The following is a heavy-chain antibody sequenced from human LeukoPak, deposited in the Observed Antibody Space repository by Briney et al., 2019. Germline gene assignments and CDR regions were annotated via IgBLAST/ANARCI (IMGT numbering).Heavy chain of an antibody. V-gene: IGHV3-21*01. CDR1: GFTFSTYT. D-gene: IGHD3-9*01. Sequence: GGPLRLSCAASGFTFSTYTMNWVRQAPGKGLEWVSSITASSTAIYSADSVKGRFTISRDNAKNFLYLQMNSLRAEDTAVYYCARTYYDILTGYNPYFDYWGQGILVTVSS. J-gene: IGHJ4*02. CDR3: ARTYYDILTGYNPYFDY. CDR2: ITASSTAI.